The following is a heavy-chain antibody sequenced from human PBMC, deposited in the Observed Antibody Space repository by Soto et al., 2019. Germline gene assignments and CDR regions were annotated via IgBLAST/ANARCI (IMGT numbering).Heavy chain of an antibody. CDR2: IYYSGST. V-gene: IGHV4-59*01. CDR1: GGSISSYY. J-gene: IGHJ3*02. CDR3: ARGRGGWFINQLLNAFDI. Sequence: QVQLQESGPGLVKPSETLSLTCTVSGGSISSYYWSWIRQPPGKGLEWIWYIYYSGSTNYHPSLKSRVTISVDTSKNQFSLKLSSVTAADTAVYYCARGRGGWFINQLLNAFDIWGQGTMVTVSS. D-gene: IGHD2-2*01.